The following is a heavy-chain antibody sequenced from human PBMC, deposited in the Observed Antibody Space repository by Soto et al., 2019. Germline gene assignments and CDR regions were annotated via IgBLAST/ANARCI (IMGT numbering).Heavy chain of an antibody. CDR3: ARDFNKTPPWFDP. Sequence: GGSLRLSCAASGFTFSSYGMHWVRQAPGKGLEWVAVIWYDGSNKYYADSVKGRFTISRDNSKNTLYLQMNSLRAEDTAVYYGARDFNKTPPWFDPWGQGTLVTVSS. CDR1: GFTFSSYG. V-gene: IGHV3-33*01. CDR2: IWYDGSNK. J-gene: IGHJ5*02.